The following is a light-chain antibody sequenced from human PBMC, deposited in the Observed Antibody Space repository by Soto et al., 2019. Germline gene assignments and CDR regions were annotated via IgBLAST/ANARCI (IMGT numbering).Light chain of an antibody. CDR2: EVS. V-gene: IGLV2-14*01. Sequence: QSALTQPASVSGSPGQWITISCTGTSSDVGGYNYVSWYQQHPGKAPKLMIYEVSTRPSGVYNRFSGSKSGNTASLTISGLPTEAAADYHCSSYTSSSTLVFRGGTKVTVL. J-gene: IGLJ2*01. CDR1: SSDVGGYNY. CDR3: SSYTSSSTLV.